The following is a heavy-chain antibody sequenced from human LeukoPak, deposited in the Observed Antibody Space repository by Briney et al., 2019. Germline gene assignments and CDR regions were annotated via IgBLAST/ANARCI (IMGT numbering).Heavy chain of an antibody. D-gene: IGHD3-10*01. CDR2: ISYSGST. J-gene: IGHJ6*02. V-gene: IGHV4-31*03. Sequence: PSQTLSLTCTVSGGSISSGGYYWNWIRQHPGKGLEWIGYISYSGSTSYNPSLQSRLTISVDTSKNQFSLKLSSVTAADTAVYYCARGGPGSGSYYYYYYYGMDVWGQGTTVTVSS. CDR1: GGSISSGGYY. CDR3: ARGGPGSGSYYYYYYYGMDV.